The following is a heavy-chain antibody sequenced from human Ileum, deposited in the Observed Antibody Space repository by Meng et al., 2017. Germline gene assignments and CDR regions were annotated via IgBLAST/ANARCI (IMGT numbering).Heavy chain of an antibody. CDR2: IYYDGSS. CDR1: NGSLTNVNNY. CDR3: AREFYVDTAMVIDS. D-gene: IGHD5-18*01. J-gene: IGHJ4*02. Sequence: QVQLQESGPGLVKPSQTLALSGSVSNGSLTNVNNYWNWIRQAPGQALEHIGYIYYDGSSYATPSLKSRVTMSIDTSTNQFSLRLDSVTAADTAVYYCAREFYVDTAMVIDSWGPGALVTVSS. V-gene: IGHV4-30-4*01.